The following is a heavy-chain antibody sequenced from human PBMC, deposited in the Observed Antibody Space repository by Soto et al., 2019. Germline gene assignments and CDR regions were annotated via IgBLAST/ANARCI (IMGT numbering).Heavy chain of an antibody. Sequence: SDTLSLTCTVSGGSISNTNYYWGWIRQPPGKGLEWIGNVYYNGFTYYNPSLKSRVTMFVDTSKNHFSLKMTSVTAADTAVYYCARQDDFWSGSNWFDPWGQGTLVTGSS. CDR1: GGSISNTNYY. D-gene: IGHD3-3*01. CDR3: ARQDDFWSGSNWFDP. J-gene: IGHJ5*02. CDR2: VYYNGFT. V-gene: IGHV4-39*01.